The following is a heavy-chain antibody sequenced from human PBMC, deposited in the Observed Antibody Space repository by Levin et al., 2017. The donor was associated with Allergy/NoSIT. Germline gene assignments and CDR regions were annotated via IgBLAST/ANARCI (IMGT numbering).Heavy chain of an antibody. Sequence: GESLKISCKGSGYNFPSYWIGWVRQMPGKGLEWMGIIYPGDSDTRYIPSFQGQVTLSADKSISTAYLQWSSLKASDTAMYYCARLMEGYGYVSDYWGQGTLVTVSS. CDR3: ARLMEGYGYVSDY. V-gene: IGHV5-51*01. D-gene: IGHD5-18*01. CDR1: GYNFPSYW. CDR2: IYPGDSDT. J-gene: IGHJ4*02.